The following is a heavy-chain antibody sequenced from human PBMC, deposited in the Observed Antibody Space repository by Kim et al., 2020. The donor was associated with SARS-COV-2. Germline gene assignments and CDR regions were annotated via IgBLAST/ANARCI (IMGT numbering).Heavy chain of an antibody. V-gene: IGHV3-21*01. CDR1: GFTFSSYS. CDR2: ISSSSSYI. CDR3: ARAGEKWELLRTAPIDY. J-gene: IGHJ4*02. Sequence: GGSLRLSCAASGFTFSSYSMNWVRQAPGKGLEWVSSISSSSSYIYYADSVKGRFTISRDNAKNSLYLQMNSLRAEDTAVYYCARAGEKWELLRTAPIDYWGQGTLVTVSS. D-gene: IGHD1-26*01.